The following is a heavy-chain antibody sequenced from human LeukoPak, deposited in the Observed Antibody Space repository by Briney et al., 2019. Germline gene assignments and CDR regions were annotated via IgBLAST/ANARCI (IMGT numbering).Heavy chain of an antibody. CDR1: GFTSSSYA. J-gene: IGHJ3*02. CDR3: AREVSGRGSWAAFDI. CDR2: ISYDGSNK. D-gene: IGHD1-26*01. V-gene: IGHV3-30-3*01. Sequence: GALRLSCAASGFTSSSYAMHWVRQAPGKGLEWVAVISYDGSNKYYADSVKGRFTISRDNSKNTLCLQMNSLRAEDTAVYYCAREVSGRGSWAAFDIRGQGTMVTVSS.